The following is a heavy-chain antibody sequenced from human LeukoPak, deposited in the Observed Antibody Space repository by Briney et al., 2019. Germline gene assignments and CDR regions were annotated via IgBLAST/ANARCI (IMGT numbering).Heavy chain of an antibody. J-gene: IGHJ4*02. D-gene: IGHD6-6*01. CDR2: IYYSGST. Sequence: PSETLSLTCTVSGGSISSHYWSWIRQPPGKGLEWIGYIYYSGSTNYNPSLKSRVTISVDTSKNQFSLKLGSVTAADAAVYYCASFSSSMDYFDYWGQGTLVTVSS. CDR1: GGSISSHY. V-gene: IGHV4-59*11. CDR3: ASFSSSMDYFDY.